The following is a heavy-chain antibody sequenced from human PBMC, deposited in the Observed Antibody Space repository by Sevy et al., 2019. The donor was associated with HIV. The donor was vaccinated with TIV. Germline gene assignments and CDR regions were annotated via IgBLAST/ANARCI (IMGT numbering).Heavy chain of an antibody. D-gene: IGHD6-25*01. CDR1: GFTFSSYA. Sequence: GGSLRLSCAAPGFTFSSYAMSWVRQAPGKGLEWVSVISGSGGSTYYADSVKGRFTISRDNSKSTLYLQMNSLRTEDTALYYCTRAATRGTTFNWFDPWGQGALVTVSS. V-gene: IGHV3-23*01. J-gene: IGHJ5*02. CDR3: TRAATRGTTFNWFDP. CDR2: ISGSGGST.